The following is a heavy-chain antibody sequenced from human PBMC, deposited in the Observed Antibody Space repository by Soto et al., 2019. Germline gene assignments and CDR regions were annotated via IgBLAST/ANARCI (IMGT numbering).Heavy chain of an antibody. D-gene: IGHD3-22*01. CDR2: ISSSGRTI. Sequence: QVQLVESGGGLVKPGGSLRLSCAASGFTFSDYYMSWIRQAPGKGLEWVSYISSSGRTIYYADSVKGRFTISRDNAKNSLYIQLNSRRAEDTAVYYCTRQKAWTGEWLSLDAPGMDGWGQGTTVAVSS. J-gene: IGHJ6*02. CDR3: TRQKAWTGEWLSLDAPGMDG. CDR1: GFTFSDYY. V-gene: IGHV3-11*01.